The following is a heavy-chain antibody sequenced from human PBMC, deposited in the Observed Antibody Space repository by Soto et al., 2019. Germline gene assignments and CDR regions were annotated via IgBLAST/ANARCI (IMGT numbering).Heavy chain of an antibody. CDR3: ASDPYYYASGF. CDR1: GFRFSDHY. CDR2: ISGGGTTR. Sequence: QVQLVESGGGLVEPGGSLRLSCAASGFRFSDHYMTWIRQAPGKGVEWVSKISGGGTTRYYADSVKGRFTVSRDNAKNSLYMQMNSLRAEDTAVYYCASDPYYYASGFWGQGTLVTVSS. J-gene: IGHJ4*02. V-gene: IGHV3-11*01. D-gene: IGHD3-10*01.